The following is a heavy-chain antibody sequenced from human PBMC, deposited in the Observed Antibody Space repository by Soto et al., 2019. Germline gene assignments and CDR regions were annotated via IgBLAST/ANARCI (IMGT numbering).Heavy chain of an antibody. V-gene: IGHV1-46*01. CDR3: ARDRVLQNWFDP. CDR1: GYTFTGYY. CDR2: INPSGGST. D-gene: IGHD3-10*01. Sequence: GASVKVSCKTSGYTFTGYYMHWVGQAPGQGLEWMGIINPSGGSTSYAQKFQGRVTMTRDTSTSTVYMELSSLRSEDTAVYYCARDRVLQNWFDPWGQGTLVTVSS. J-gene: IGHJ5*02.